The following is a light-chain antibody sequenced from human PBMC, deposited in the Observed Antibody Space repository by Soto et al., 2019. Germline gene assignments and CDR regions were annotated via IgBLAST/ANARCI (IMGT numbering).Light chain of an antibody. CDR1: QSASSSY. CDR3: QQCGSSPET. Sequence: VMTQSPATLSVSPGERATLSCRASQSASSSYLAWYQQRPGQAPRLLIYGASSRATGIPDRFSGSGSGTDFTLTISRLEPEDFAVYYCQQCGSSPETFGQGTKVDIK. V-gene: IGKV3-20*01. CDR2: GAS. J-gene: IGKJ1*01.